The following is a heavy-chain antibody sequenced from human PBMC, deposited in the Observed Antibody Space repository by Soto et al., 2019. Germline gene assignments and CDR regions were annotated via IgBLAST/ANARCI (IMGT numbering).Heavy chain of an antibody. CDR2: IIPIFGTA. Sequence: SVKVSCKASGGTFSSYAISWVRQAPGQGLEWMGGIIPIFGTANYAQKFQGRVTITADESTSTAYMELSSLRSEDTAVYYCARGCSGGSCYSVPWFDPWGQGTLVTVSS. V-gene: IGHV1-69*13. D-gene: IGHD2-15*01. CDR3: ARGCSGGSCYSVPWFDP. J-gene: IGHJ5*02. CDR1: GGTFSSYA.